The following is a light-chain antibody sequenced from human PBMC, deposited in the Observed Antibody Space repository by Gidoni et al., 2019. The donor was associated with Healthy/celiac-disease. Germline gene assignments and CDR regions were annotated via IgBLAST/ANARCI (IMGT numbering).Light chain of an antibody. CDR1: QSVSSSY. V-gene: IGKV3-20*01. CDR3: QQYGSSPGT. J-gene: IGKJ2*01. Sequence: IVLTPSPGPLSLSPGERATLSCRASQSVSSSYLAWYQQKPGQAPRLIIYGASSRATGIPDRFRGSGSGTDFTLTSSRLEPEDCAVYYCQQYGSSPGTFGQGTKLESK. CDR2: GAS.